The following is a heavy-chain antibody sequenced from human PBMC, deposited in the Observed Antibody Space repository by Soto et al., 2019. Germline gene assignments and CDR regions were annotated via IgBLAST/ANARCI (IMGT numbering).Heavy chain of an antibody. J-gene: IGHJ5*02. CDR1: GFTFSGSA. V-gene: IGHV3-73*01. D-gene: IGHD3-3*01. CDR3: TRVHDFWSGPPEFDP. CDR2: IRSNANDYAT. Sequence: PVGSLRLSCAASGFTFSGSAMHWVRQASGKGLEWVGHIRSNANDYATAHAASVKGRFTISRDDSKNTAYLQMNSLKTEDTAVYYCTRVHDFWSGPPEFDPWGQGTLVTVSS.